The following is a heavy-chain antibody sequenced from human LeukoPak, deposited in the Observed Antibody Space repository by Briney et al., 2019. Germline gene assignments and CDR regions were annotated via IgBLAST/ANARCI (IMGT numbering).Heavy chain of an antibody. Sequence: GGSLRHSCAASGFTFSSYVMSWVRQAPGKGLEWVSAISGSGGSTYYADSVKGRFTISRDNSKNTLYVQMNSLRAEDTAVYYCAKDRVTYYDFWSGYQPRYNWYDPGGQGTLVTVSS. D-gene: IGHD3-3*01. CDR1: GFTFSSYV. V-gene: IGHV3-23*01. CDR2: ISGSGGST. CDR3: AKDRVTYYDFWSGYQPRYNWYDP. J-gene: IGHJ5*02.